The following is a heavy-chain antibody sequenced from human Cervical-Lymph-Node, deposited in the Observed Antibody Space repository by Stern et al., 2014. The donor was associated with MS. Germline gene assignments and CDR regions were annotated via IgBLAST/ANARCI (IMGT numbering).Heavy chain of an antibody. J-gene: IGHJ5*01. V-gene: IGHV1-3*04. D-gene: IGHD3-10*01. CDR1: GHTFA. CDR2: IITGNGDT. Sequence: QLVHSGAEVKKPGASVKVSFKASGHTFAVHWVRQAPGQRLEWMGRIITGNGDTNYSQKFQGGVAITRDTFASTAYMELRSLRSEDTAVYYCTSLSGPLDSWGQGTLVTVSS. CDR3: TSLSGPLDS.